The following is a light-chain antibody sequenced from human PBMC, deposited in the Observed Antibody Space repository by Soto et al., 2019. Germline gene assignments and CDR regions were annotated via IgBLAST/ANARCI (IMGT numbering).Light chain of an antibody. V-gene: IGKV3-15*01. CDR3: QQDNKWPPYT. CDR2: GAS. Sequence: EIVMTQSPANLSVSPGERATLSCRASQSVSSNLAWYQQKPGQGPRLLIYGASTRATSIPARFSGSGSGTEFTLPINSLQSEDFAVYYCQQDNKWPPYTFGQGTKLEIK. CDR1: QSVSSN. J-gene: IGKJ2*01.